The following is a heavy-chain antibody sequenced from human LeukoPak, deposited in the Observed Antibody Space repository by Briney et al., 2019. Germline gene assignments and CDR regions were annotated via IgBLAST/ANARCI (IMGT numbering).Heavy chain of an antibody. CDR1: GFTFSDYY. CDR2: ISSSGSTI. D-gene: IGHD6-13*01. V-gene: IGHV3-11*01. J-gene: IGHJ5*02. CDR3: AKVPGIAAAKAGNWFDP. Sequence: PGGSLRLSCAASGFTFSDYYMSWIRQAPGKGLEWVSYISSSGSTIYHADSVKGRFTISRDNAKNSLYLQMNSLRAEDTAVYYCAKVPGIAAAKAGNWFDPWGQGTLVTVSS.